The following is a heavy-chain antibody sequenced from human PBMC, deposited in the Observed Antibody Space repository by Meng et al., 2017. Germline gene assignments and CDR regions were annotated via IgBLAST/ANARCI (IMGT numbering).Heavy chain of an antibody. CDR1: GGTFSSDA. D-gene: IGHD7-27*01. V-gene: IGHV1-2*06. CDR3: ARGDWGSLSFDY. CDR2: INPNSGGT. Sequence: QGQPVQVGAVVKKPGSSVKVSCKASGGTFSSDAISWVRQAPGQGVEWMGRINPNSGGTNYAQKFQGRVTMTRDTPISTAYMELSRLRSDDTAVYYCARGDWGSLSFDYWGQGTLVTVSS. J-gene: IGHJ4*02.